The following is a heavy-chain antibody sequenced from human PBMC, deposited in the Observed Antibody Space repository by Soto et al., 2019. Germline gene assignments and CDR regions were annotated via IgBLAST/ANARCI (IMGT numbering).Heavy chain of an antibody. CDR2: IYFGGST. J-gene: IGHJ6*03. Sequence: EVQLLESGGGLVQPGGSLRLSCAASGFTVSSNYMSWVRQAPGKGLEWISVIYFGGSTYYADYVKGRFTISRDNSKNTLYLQMKSLRADDTAKYYGASASYGILRVVPYYYMDVWGTGTTVTV. D-gene: IGHD3-3*01. V-gene: IGHV3-66*01. CDR3: ASASYGILRVVPYYYMDV. CDR1: GFTVSSNY.